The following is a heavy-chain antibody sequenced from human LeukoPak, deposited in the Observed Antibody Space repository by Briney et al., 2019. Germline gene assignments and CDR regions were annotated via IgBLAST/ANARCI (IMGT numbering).Heavy chain of an antibody. J-gene: IGHJ3*01. Sequence: GGSLRLSCAASGFTFSSYWMSWVRQAPGKGLEWVANIKQDGSETYYVDSVKGRFTISRDNAKNSLYLQMNSLRAEDTAVYYCVRSLGVVKSLLDVWGQGTMVTVSS. CDR1: GFTFSSYW. D-gene: IGHD3-3*01. CDR2: IKQDGSET. CDR3: VRSLGVVKSLLDV. V-gene: IGHV3-7*01.